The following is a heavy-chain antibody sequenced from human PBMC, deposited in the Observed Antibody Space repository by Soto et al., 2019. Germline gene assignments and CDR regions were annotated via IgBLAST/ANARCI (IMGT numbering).Heavy chain of an antibody. V-gene: IGHV3-23*01. CDR2: ISGSGGNT. CDR1: GFTFSSYG. D-gene: IGHD2-15*01. Sequence: GGSLRLSCAASGFTFSSYGMHWVRQAPGKGLEWVSAISGSGGNTYYADSVKGRFTISRDNSKNTLYLQMNSLRAEDTAVYYCAKMKGYDIETYGDPWGQGTLVTVSS. CDR3: AKMKGYDIETYGDP. J-gene: IGHJ5*02.